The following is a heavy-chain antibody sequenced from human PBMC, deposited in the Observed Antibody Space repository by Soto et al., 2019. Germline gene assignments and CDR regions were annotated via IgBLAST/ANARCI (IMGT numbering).Heavy chain of an antibody. Sequence: GGSLRLSCAAPGFTFSSYAMSWVRQAPGKGLEWVSAISGSGGSTYYADSVKGRFTISRDNSKNTLYLQMNSLRAEDTAVYYCAKDQGLNYYGSGSYDYLGQGTLVTVSS. V-gene: IGHV3-23*01. CDR2: ISGSGGST. CDR1: GFTFSSYA. CDR3: AKDQGLNYYGSGSYDY. D-gene: IGHD3-10*01. J-gene: IGHJ4*02.